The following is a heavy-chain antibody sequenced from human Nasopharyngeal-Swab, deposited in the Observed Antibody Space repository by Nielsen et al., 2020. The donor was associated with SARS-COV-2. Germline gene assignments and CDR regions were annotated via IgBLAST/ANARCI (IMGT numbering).Heavy chain of an antibody. CDR2: IYSGGNST. V-gene: IGHV3-23*03. Sequence: GGSLRLSCAASGFTISSYAMSWVRQAPGKGLEWVSVIYSGGNSTYYADSVKGRFTISRDNSKNTLYLQMNSLRAEDTAVYYCAKDQGSYYDYWGQGTLVTVSS. CDR1: GFTISSYA. J-gene: IGHJ4*02. D-gene: IGHD1-26*01. CDR3: AKDQGSYYDY.